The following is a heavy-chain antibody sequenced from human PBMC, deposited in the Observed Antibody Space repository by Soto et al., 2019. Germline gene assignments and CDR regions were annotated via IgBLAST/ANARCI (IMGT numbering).Heavy chain of an antibody. CDR3: ARDGTYYYDSSHKAHDAFDI. Sequence: ASVKVSCKASGYTFTSYGISWVRQAPGQGLEWMGWISAYNGNTNYAQKLQGRVTMTTDTSTSTAYMELRSLRSDDTAVYYCARDGTYYYDSSHKAHDAFDIWGQGAMVTVSS. CDR1: GYTFTSYG. J-gene: IGHJ3*02. CDR2: ISAYNGNT. D-gene: IGHD3-22*01. V-gene: IGHV1-18*04.